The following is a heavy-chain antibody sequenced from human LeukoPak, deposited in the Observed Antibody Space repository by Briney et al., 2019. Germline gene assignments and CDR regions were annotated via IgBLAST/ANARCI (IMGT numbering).Heavy chain of an antibody. V-gene: IGHV1-69*04. CDR3: ARDPYYYDSSGYSYFDY. Sequence: SVKVSCKASGGTFSSYAISRVRQAPGQGLEWMERIIPILGIANYAQKFQGRVTITADKSTSTAYMELSSLRSEDTAVYYCARDPYYYDSSGYSYFDYWGQGTLVTVSS. J-gene: IGHJ4*02. CDR1: GGTFSSYA. D-gene: IGHD3-22*01. CDR2: IIPILGIA.